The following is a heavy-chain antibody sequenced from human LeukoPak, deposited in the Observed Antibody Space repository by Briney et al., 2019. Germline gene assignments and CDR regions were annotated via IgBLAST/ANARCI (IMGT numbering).Heavy chain of an antibody. J-gene: IGHJ4*02. CDR2: IYTSGST. V-gene: IGHV4-61*02. Sequence: SETLSLTCTVSGGSISSGSYYWSWIRQPAGKGLEWIGRIYTSGSTNYNPSLKSRVTISVDTSKNQFSLKLSSVTAADTAVYYCARSRVRGVFGYWGQGTLVTVSS. CDR3: ARSRVRGVFGY. CDR1: GGSISSGSYY. D-gene: IGHD3-10*01.